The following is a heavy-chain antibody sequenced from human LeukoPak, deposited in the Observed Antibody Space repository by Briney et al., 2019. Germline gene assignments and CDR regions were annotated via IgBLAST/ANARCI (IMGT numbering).Heavy chain of an antibody. Sequence: GGSLILSCAASGFSFSIYGMSWVRQAPGKGLEWVSAISANGVNTYYADSVKGRFTISRDNSKNTLYLQMNSLRAEDAAIFYCAKDKSGFFDSWGQGTLVPVSS. CDR1: GFSFSIYG. J-gene: IGHJ4*02. D-gene: IGHD3-10*01. V-gene: IGHV3-23*01. CDR3: AKDKSGFFDS. CDR2: ISANGVNT.